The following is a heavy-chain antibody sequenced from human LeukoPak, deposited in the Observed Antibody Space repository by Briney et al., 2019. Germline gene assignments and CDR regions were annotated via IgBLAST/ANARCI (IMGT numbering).Heavy chain of an antibody. D-gene: IGHD2-15*01. CDR1: GFRFSSYW. CDR2: IKQDGSEK. J-gene: IGHJ4*02. V-gene: IGHV3-7*03. Sequence: GGSLRLSCAASGFRFSSYWMSWVRQAPGKGPEWVANIKQDGSEKSYVDSVKGRFTISRDNAKNSLYLQMNSLRAEDTAVYYCARAGVLFGRDYWGQGTPVTVSS. CDR3: ARAGVLFGRDY.